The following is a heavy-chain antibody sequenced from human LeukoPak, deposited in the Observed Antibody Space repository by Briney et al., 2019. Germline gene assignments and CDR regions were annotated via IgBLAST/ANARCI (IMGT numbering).Heavy chain of an antibody. CDR1: GFTLSHFG. V-gene: IGHV3-48*04. CDR3: ARNDYDFWSGYHY. D-gene: IGHD3-3*01. Sequence: GGSLRLACAASGFTLSHFGMNWVRQAPGKGLEWISYISSSSTTIYYADSVKGRFAISRDNAKNSLSLQMNSLRAEDTTVYYCARNDYDFWSGYHYWGQGTLVTVSS. J-gene: IGHJ4*02. CDR2: ISSSSTTI.